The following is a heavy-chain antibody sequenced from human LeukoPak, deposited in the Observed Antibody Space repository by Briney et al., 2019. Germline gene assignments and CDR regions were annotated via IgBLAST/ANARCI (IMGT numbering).Heavy chain of an antibody. CDR3: AAYNNNDYYFDY. CDR1: GVSISSYY. J-gene: IGHJ4*02. CDR2: IYYSGST. V-gene: IGHV4-59*01. Sequence: SGTLSPTRKVSGVSISSYYWTWIRQPPRKGLEWIGYIYYSGSTNYNPSLKSRVTVSLDTSKNQFSLKLSSVSAADTAVYYCAAYNNNDYYFDYWGQGTLVTVSS. D-gene: IGHD1-1*01.